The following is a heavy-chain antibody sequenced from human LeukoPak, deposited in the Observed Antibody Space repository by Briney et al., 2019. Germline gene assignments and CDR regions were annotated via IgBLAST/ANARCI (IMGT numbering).Heavy chain of an antibody. CDR2: IIPLFGTA. CDR1: AGTFSSYA. V-gene: IGHV1-69*13. CDR3: ARAKTKEQWLVLDY. D-gene: IGHD6-19*01. J-gene: IGHJ4*02. Sequence: SVKLSCKASAGTFSSYAISWVRQAPGHRREWMGGIIPLFGTANGALKFQGRVTITADESTSTAYIELSSLRSEDTAVYYCARAKTKEQWLVLDYWGQGTLVTVSS.